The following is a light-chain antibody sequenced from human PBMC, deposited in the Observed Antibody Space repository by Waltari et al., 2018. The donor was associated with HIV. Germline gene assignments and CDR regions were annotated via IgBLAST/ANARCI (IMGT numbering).Light chain of an antibody. J-gene: IGLJ3*02. V-gene: IGLV1-44*01. Sequence: QSVLTQPSSASGTPGQRVPISCSGSCPNNESNTVKWYQQLPGTAPKLLVYSNNHRPSGVPDRISCSKSGTSASLAISGLQSEDEADYYCAAWDDSLNGWVFGGGTKLTVL. CDR1: CPNNESNT. CDR3: AAWDDSLNGWV. CDR2: SNN.